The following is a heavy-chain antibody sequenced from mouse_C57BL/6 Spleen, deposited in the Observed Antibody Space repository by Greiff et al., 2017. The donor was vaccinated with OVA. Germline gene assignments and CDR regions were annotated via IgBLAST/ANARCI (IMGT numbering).Heavy chain of an antibody. Sequence: VQLKQSGPELVKPGASVKISCKASGYSFTDYNMNWVKQSNGKSLEWIGVINPNYGTTSYNQKFKGKATLTVDQSSSTAYMQLNSLTSEDSAVYYCASNYYGSSYGVFFDYWGQGTTLTVSS. J-gene: IGHJ2*01. CDR2: INPNYGTT. D-gene: IGHD1-1*01. V-gene: IGHV1-39*01. CDR1: GYSFTDYN. CDR3: ASNYYGSSYGVFFDY.